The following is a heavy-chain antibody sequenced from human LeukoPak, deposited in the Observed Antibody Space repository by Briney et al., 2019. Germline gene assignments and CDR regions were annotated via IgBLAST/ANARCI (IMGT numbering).Heavy chain of an antibody. CDR2: INSDGSST. Sequence: PGGSLRLSCAASGFTFSSYWMHWVRQAPGKGLVWVSRINSDGSSTSYADSGKGRFTISRDNDKNTLYLQMNSLRAEDTAVYYCARGVGYCSSTSCYWWFDPWGQGTLVTVSS. J-gene: IGHJ5*02. D-gene: IGHD2-2*01. CDR3: ARGVGYCSSTSCYWWFDP. CDR1: GFTFSSYW. V-gene: IGHV3-74*01.